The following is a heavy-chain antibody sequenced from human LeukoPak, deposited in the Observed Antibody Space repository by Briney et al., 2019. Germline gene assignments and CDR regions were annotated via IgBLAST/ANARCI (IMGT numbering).Heavy chain of an antibody. V-gene: IGHV4-31*03. CDR2: IYYSGST. Sequence: SETLSLTCTVSGGSISSGGYYWSWTRQHPGKGLEWIGYIYYSGSTYYNPSLKSRVTISVDTSKNQFSLKLSSVTAADTAVYYCARDNVGYYDFWSGYYNWFDPWGQGTLVTVSS. CDR1: GGSISSGGYY. CDR3: ARDNVGYYDFWSGYYNWFDP. J-gene: IGHJ5*02. D-gene: IGHD3-3*01.